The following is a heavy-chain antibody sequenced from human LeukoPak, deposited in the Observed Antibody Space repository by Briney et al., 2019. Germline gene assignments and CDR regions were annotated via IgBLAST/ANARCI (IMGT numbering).Heavy chain of an antibody. CDR3: ARGGGIAVAGTGDAFDI. V-gene: IGHV1-46*01. CDR1: GYTFTSYY. Sequence: ASVKVSCKASGYTFTSYYTHWLRQAPGQGLEWMGIINPSGGSTSYAQKFQGRVTMTRDTSTSTVYMELSSLRSEDTAVYYCARGGGIAVAGTGDAFDIWSQGTMVTVSS. D-gene: IGHD6-19*01. CDR2: INPSGGST. J-gene: IGHJ3*02.